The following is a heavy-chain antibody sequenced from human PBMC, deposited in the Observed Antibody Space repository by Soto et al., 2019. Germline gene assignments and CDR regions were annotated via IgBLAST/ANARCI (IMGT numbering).Heavy chain of an antibody. D-gene: IGHD3-22*01. CDR1: GFIFSNFA. J-gene: IGHJ4*02. Sequence: EVQLWESGGGLAQPGGSLRLSCVASGFIFSNFAMSWVRQAPGKGLDWVSSVINSGRNTYYADSVQGRFTISRDNSKNTLYLELNSLRAEDTAIYYCANHRGYLVTQYFFDYWGQGTLVTVSS. V-gene: IGHV3-23*01. CDR3: ANHRGYLVTQYFFDY. CDR2: VINSGRNT.